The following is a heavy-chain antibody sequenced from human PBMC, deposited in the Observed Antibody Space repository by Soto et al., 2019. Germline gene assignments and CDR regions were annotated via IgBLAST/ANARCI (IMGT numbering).Heavy chain of an antibody. V-gene: IGHV3-66*01. D-gene: IGHD5-18*01. CDR3: ARDPGYRNGMDV. CDR2: VYSGGTT. CDR1: GFTVSSDY. Sequence: EVQLVESGGGLVQPGGSLRLSCAASGFTVSSDYMTWVRQAPGKGLEWLSTVYSGGTTHYADSVKGRFIISRDNSKNTLLLQMNNLRVEDTAMYYCARDPGYRNGMDVWGQGTTVTVSS. J-gene: IGHJ6*02.